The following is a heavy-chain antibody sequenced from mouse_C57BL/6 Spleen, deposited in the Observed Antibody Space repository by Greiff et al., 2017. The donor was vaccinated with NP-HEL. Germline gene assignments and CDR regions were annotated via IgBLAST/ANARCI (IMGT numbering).Heavy chain of an antibody. CDR1: GFSLTSYG. V-gene: IGHV2-2*01. Sequence: QVQLKESGPGLVQPSQSLSITCTVSGFSLTSYGVNWVRQSPGKGLEWLGVIWSGGSTDSNAAFISRLSISTDNSKSQVFFKTNSRQADDTAIYYGAKKYNGSRTGFDDWGQGTLVTVSA. CDR3: AKKYNGSRTGFDD. D-gene: IGHD1-1*01. CDR2: IWSGGST. J-gene: IGHJ3*01.